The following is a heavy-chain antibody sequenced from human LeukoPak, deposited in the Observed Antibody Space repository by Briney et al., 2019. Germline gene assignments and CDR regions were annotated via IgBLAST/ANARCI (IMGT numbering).Heavy chain of an antibody. D-gene: IGHD3-9*01. J-gene: IGHJ3*01. CDR1: GLRFSDYH. Sequence: GGSLRLSCAASGLRFSDYHMDWVRQAPGKGLEWVARIRTKVNSYTTEYAASVRGRFTISRDDSKNSLYLQMNSLKTEDTAVYYCAFVGGYSGGNNILDTWGQGTMVSVSS. CDR3: AFVGGYSGGNNILDT. V-gene: IGHV3-72*01. CDR2: IRTKVNSYTT.